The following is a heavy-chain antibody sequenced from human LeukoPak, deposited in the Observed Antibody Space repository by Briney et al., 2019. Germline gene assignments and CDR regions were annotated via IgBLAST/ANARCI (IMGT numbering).Heavy chain of an antibody. CDR3: AAAVWGYCSGGNCNH. J-gene: IGHJ5*02. CDR2: IVVGSANT. CDR1: GFTFTNYA. Sequence: GASVKVSCKASGFTFTNYAMQWVRQARGQRLEWIGWIVVGSANTAYAQKFQERVAFTRDTSTSTAYMELSSLRSEDTAVYYCAAAVWGYCSGGNCNHWGQGTLVTVSS. D-gene: IGHD2-15*01. V-gene: IGHV1-58*02.